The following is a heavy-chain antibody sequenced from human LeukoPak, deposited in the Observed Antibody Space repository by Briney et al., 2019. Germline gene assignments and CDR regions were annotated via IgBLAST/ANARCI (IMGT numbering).Heavy chain of an antibody. Sequence: PGGSLRLSCAASGFTFSSYGMHWVREAPGKGLKGVAVIWYDGSNKYYADSVKGRFTISRDNSKNTLYLPRNSPGAEATAVYSCAKDPDYGGSPPAGTFDYWGQGTLVTVSS. J-gene: IGHJ4*02. CDR3: AKDPDYGGSPPAGTFDY. D-gene: IGHD4-23*01. CDR1: GFTFSSYG. CDR2: IWYDGSNK. V-gene: IGHV3-33*06.